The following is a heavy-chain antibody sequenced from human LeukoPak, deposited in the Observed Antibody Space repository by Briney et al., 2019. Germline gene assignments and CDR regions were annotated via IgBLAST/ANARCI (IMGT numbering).Heavy chain of an antibody. CDR1: GFNFGTYS. D-gene: IGHD4-11*01. CDR3: ARDKDYVNYPFDY. CDR2: ISSSSTSK. J-gene: IGHJ4*02. Sequence: GGSLRLSCAASGFNFGTYSMNWVRQAPGKGLEWVSHISSSSTSKYYADSVKGRFTISRDNAKNSLFLQMNSLRDEDTAVYYCARDKDYVNYPFDYWGQGTLVTVSS. V-gene: IGHV3-48*02.